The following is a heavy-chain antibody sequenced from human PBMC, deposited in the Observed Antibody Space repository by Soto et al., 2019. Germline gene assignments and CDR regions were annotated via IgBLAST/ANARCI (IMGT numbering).Heavy chain of an antibody. CDR2: IKTDGSEK. Sequence: EVQLVESGGGLVQPGGSLRLSCAASGFTFSDYWMSWVRQAPGKGLECVANIKTDGSEKYYVDPVKGRFTISRDNAKNSRYLQLNSLRVEDTAVYYCASSMGRGGNDYWGQGTLVAVSS. CDR1: GFTFSDYW. CDR3: ASSMGRGGNDY. J-gene: IGHJ4*02. D-gene: IGHD3-10*01. V-gene: IGHV3-7*05.